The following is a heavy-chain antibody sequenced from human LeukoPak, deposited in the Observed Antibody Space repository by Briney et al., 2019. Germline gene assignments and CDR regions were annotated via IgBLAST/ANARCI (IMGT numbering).Heavy chain of an antibody. CDR3: AKRGQYSSSWATDY. CDR2: IRYDGSNK. V-gene: IGHV3-30*02. D-gene: IGHD6-6*01. CDR1: GFTFSSYG. Sequence: GGSLRLSCAASGFTFSSYGMHWVRLAPGKGLEWVAFIRYDGSNKYYADSVKGRFTISRDNSKNTLYLQMNSLRAEDTAVYYCAKRGQYSSSWATDYWAREPWSPSPQ. J-gene: IGHJ4*02.